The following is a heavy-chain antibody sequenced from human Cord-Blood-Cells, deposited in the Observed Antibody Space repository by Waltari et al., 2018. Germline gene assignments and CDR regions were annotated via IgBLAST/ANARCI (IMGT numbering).Heavy chain of an antibody. D-gene: IGHD6-6*01. V-gene: IGHV5-51*01. CDR2: IYPGDSDT. Sequence: EVQLVQSGAEVKKPGESLKISCKGSGYSFTSYWIGWVRQMTGKGLEWMGIIYPGDSDTRYSPSFQGQVTISADKSISTAYLQWSSLKASDTAMYYCARLTTVQIAARPEENWFDPWGQGTLVTVSS. CDR3: ARLTTVQIAARPEENWFDP. CDR1: GYSFTSYW. J-gene: IGHJ5*02.